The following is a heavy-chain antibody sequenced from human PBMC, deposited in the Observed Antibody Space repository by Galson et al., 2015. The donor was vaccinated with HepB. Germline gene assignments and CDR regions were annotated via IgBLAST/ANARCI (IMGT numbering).Heavy chain of an antibody. V-gene: IGHV4-34*01. D-gene: IGHD3-10*01. Sequence: SETLSLTCAVYGGSFSGYYWSWIRQPPGKGLEWIGEINHSGSTNYNPSLKSRVTISVDTSKNQFSLKLSSVTAADTAVYYCARERRGGGSYRVYYYYGMDVWGQGTTVTVSS. CDR3: ARERRGGGSYRVYYYYGMDV. CDR1: GGSFSGYY. J-gene: IGHJ6*02. CDR2: INHSGST.